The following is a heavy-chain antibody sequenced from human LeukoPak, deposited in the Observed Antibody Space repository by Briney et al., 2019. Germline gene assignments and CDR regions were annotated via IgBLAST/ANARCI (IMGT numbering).Heavy chain of an antibody. V-gene: IGHV4-38-2*02. D-gene: IGHD6-13*01. CDR1: GGSISSYY. J-gene: IGHJ5*02. CDR3: ARGYSSSWYLNWFDP. CDR2: IYHSGST. Sequence: SETLSLTCTVSGGSISSYYWSWIRQPPGKGLEWIGSIYHSGSTYYNPSLRSQVTISVDTSKNQFSLKLTSVTAADTAVYYCARGYSSSWYLNWFDPWGQGTLVTVSS.